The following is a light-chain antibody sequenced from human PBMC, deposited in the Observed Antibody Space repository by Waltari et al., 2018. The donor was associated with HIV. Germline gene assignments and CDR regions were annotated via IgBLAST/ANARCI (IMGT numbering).Light chain of an antibody. CDR3: SSYTGSSTLGV. CDR1: SSDVGYYNY. V-gene: IGLV2-14*03. Sequence: QSALTQPASVSGSPGQSITISCTGASSDVGYYNYVSWYQQQPGKAPKLMIYDVINRPSGFSNRFSGSQSGNTSSLTISGLQAEDEADYYCSSYTGSSTLGVLGTGTRVTVL. J-gene: IGLJ1*01. CDR2: DVI.